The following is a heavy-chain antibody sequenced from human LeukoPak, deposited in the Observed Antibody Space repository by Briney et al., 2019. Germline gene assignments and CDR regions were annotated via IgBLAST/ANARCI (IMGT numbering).Heavy chain of an antibody. V-gene: IGHV3-49*03. Sequence: GGSLRLSCTASGFTFGDYAMSWFRQAPGKGLEWVGFIRSKAYGGTTEYAASVKGRFIISRDDSRSIAYLQMNSLKTEDTAVYYCTRAPSLSWFDPWGQGTLVTVSS. CDR3: TRAPSLSWFDP. D-gene: IGHD3-10*01. CDR1: GFTFGDYA. J-gene: IGHJ5*02. CDR2: IRSKAYGGTT.